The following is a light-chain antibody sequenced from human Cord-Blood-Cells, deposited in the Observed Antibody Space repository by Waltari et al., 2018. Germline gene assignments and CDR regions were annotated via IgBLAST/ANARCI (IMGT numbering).Light chain of an antibody. V-gene: IGLV3-19*01. Sequence: SSELTQHTAVSVALGQTVRITCQGDSLRSYYASWYQQKPGQAPVLVIYGKNNRPSGIPVRFSGSSSGNTASLTITGAQAEDEADYYCNSRDSSGNHLVFGGGTKLTVL. CDR2: GKN. CDR3: NSRDSSGNHLV. J-gene: IGLJ3*02. CDR1: SLRSYY.